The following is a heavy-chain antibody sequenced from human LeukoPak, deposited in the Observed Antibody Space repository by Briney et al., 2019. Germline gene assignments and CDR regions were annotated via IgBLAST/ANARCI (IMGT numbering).Heavy chain of an antibody. J-gene: IGHJ3*02. CDR3: ARGPYYDFRHPLSADAFDI. V-gene: IGHV1-2*02. CDR1: GYTFTGYY. CDR2: INPNSGGT. D-gene: IGHD3-3*01. Sequence: ASVKVSCKASGYTFTGYYMHWVRQAPGQGLEWMGWINPNSGGTNYAQKFQGRVTMTRDTSISTAYTELSRLRSDDTAVYYCARGPYYDFRHPLSADAFDIWGQGTMVTVSS.